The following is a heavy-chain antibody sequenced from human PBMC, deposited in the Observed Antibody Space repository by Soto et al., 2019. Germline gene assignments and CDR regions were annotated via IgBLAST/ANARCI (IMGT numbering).Heavy chain of an antibody. V-gene: IGHV4-30-4*01. CDR1: GFSVTSDECY. CDR3: ATESGSTYGYFDH. Sequence: TLSLTCSVSGFSVTSDECYWTWIRQSPGKGLEWIGYISNSGSTGYNPSLKTRLSMSVDRSKNQFTLRLTSATAADTAVYFCATESGSTYGYFDHWGQGTQVTVSS. D-gene: IGHD5-18*01. J-gene: IGHJ4*02. CDR2: ISNSGST.